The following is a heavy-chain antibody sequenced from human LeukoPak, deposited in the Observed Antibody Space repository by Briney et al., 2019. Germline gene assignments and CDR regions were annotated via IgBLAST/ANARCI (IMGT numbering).Heavy chain of an antibody. CDR3: GRLIRGASIDP. D-gene: IGHD5-12*01. CDR2: ISCSGHTI. V-gene: IGHV3-11*01. CDR1: RVMLRTYY. Sequence: GGSLRLSRAASRVMLRTYYMTSIPEAPGHGREWVGYISCSGHTIEYAAPVKGGFTTSRDNDKTSVYLDMNNLAAEDTAVYYGGRLIRGASIDPWGQGALVAVSS. J-gene: IGHJ5*02.